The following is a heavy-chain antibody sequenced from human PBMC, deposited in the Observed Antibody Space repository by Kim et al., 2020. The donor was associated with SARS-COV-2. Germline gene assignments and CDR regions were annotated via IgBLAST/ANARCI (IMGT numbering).Heavy chain of an antibody. Sequence: PSLKSRVTISVNTSKNQFSLKLSSVTAADTAVYYCARPHPAAAGTDAFDIWGQGTMVTVSS. J-gene: IGHJ3*02. V-gene: IGHV4-39*01. CDR3: ARPHPAAAGTDAFDI. D-gene: IGHD6-13*01.